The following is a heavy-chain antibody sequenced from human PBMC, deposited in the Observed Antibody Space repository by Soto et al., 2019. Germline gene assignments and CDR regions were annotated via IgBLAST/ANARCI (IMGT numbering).Heavy chain of an antibody. J-gene: IGHJ4*02. V-gene: IGHV4-30-4*01. CDR2: ISNSGST. D-gene: IGHD5-12*01. CDR3: AKDQDIVASPYFDY. CDR1: GGSVTSDEDY. Sequence: SETLSLTCTVSGGSVTSDEDYWTWIRQSPGKGLEWIGYISNSGSTGYNPSLKTRLSMSVDRSKNQFTLRLTSVTAADTAVYYCAKDQDIVASPYFDYWGQRTLVTVSS.